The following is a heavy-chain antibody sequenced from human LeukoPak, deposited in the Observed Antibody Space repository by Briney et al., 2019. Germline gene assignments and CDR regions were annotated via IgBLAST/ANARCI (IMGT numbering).Heavy chain of an antibody. CDR3: ARDVGGYNYGYSLDY. D-gene: IGHD5-18*01. Sequence: SETLSLTCTVSGGSISSYYWNWIRQPAGKGLEWIGRTYTSGSTSYNSSLKSRVTMSVDTSKNQFSLKLSSVTAADTAVYYCARDVGGYNYGYSLDYWGQGTLVSVSS. CDR1: GGSISSYY. V-gene: IGHV4-4*07. J-gene: IGHJ4*02. CDR2: TYTSGST.